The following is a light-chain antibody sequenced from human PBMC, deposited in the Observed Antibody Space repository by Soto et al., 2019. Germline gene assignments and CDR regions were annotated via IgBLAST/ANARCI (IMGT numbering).Light chain of an antibody. J-gene: IGLJ2*01. CDR1: SRDICAYNL. CDR2: EVR. CDR3: SAYTSRSTLV. V-gene: IGLV2-14*01. Sequence: QSALTQPASVSGSPGQSITISCSGTSRDICAYNLVSWYQQPPGKAPKLLIYEVRNRPSGISYRFSGSKSGTTASLTISSLLPEDEADYYCSAYTSRSTLVFGGGTKLTVL.